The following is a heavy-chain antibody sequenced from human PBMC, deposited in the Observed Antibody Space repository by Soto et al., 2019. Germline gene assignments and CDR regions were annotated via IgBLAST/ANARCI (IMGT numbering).Heavy chain of an antibody. CDR2: MNPSNGNT. Sequence: QVQLVQSGAEVKKPGASVKVSCKASGYTFTSYDINWVRQATGQGLEWLGWMNPSNGNTGYVQKFQGRVTMTRNTSISTADMELSSLTSEDTAVYYCARGPHPYFNDYWGQGTLVTAS. V-gene: IGHV1-8*01. CDR1: GYTFTSYD. CDR3: ARGPHPYFNDY. J-gene: IGHJ4*02. D-gene: IGHD2-8*01.